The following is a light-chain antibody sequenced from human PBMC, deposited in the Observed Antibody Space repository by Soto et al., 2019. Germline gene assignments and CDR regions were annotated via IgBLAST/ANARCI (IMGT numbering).Light chain of an antibody. V-gene: IGKV3-11*01. CDR3: QQYGTSIT. J-gene: IGKJ5*01. CDR2: DAS. CDR1: QSVSSY. Sequence: IVLTQSPATLSLSPGERATLSCRASQSVSSYLAWYQQKPGQAPRLLIYDASNRATGIPARLSGSGSGTDFTLTIRSLEPEDFAVYYCQQYGTSITFGQGTRLEIK.